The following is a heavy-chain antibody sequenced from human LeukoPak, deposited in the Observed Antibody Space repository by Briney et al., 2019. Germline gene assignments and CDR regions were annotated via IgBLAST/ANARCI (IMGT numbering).Heavy chain of an antibody. V-gene: IGHV3-21*01. CDR3: ARSYYDSSGYPHSDLDY. CDR1: GFTFSSYN. Sequence: GGSLRLSCAASGFTFSSYNMNWVRQAPGKGLEWVSSISESSVYINYADSVKGRFTISRDNAKYSLYLQMTSLRAEDTAVYYCARSYYDSSGYPHSDLDYWGQGTLATVSS. CDR2: ISESSVYI. J-gene: IGHJ4*02. D-gene: IGHD3-22*01.